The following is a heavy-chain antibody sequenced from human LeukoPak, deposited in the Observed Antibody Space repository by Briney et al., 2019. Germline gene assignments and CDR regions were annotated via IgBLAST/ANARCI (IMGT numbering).Heavy chain of an antibody. D-gene: IGHD1-26*01. V-gene: IGHV3-64D*09. CDR2: INGNGDST. CDR1: GFTFSPFG. J-gene: IGHJ4*02. CDR3: VKSYSGSYFRLFDS. Sequence: GGSLRLSCSAFGFTFSPFGMHWVRQAPGKGLAYVSAINGNGDSTYYADSVRGRFTISRDNSRNTLYLQMNSLRAEDTAVYYCVKSYSGSYFRLFDSWGQGTLVTVSS.